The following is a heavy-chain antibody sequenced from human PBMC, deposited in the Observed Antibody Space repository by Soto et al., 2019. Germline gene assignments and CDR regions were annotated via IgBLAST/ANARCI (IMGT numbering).Heavy chain of an antibody. D-gene: IGHD3-3*01. CDR3: TTDSTRPITIFGVVHISMDV. J-gene: IGHJ6*02. Sequence: GGSLRLSCAASGFTFSNAWMSWVRQAPGKGLEWVGRIKSKTDGGTTDYAAPVKGRFTISRDDSKNTLYLQMNSLKTEDTAVYYCTTDSTRPITIFGVVHISMDVWGQGTTVTVS. CDR2: IKSKTDGGTT. CDR1: GFTFSNAW. V-gene: IGHV3-15*01.